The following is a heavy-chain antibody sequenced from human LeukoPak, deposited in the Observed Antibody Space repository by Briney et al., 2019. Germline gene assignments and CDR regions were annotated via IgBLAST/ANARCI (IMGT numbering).Heavy chain of an antibody. CDR2: IWYEGSNK. Sequence: QSGGSLRLSCAASGFTFSSYGMHWVRQAPGKGLEWVADIWYEGSNKYYADSVKGRFTISRDNSKNTLYLQMNSLRAEDTAVYYCAKAVSYGYDAFDIWGQGTMVTVSS. J-gene: IGHJ3*02. D-gene: IGHD5-18*01. CDR1: GFTFSSYG. CDR3: AKAVSYGYDAFDI. V-gene: IGHV3-33*06.